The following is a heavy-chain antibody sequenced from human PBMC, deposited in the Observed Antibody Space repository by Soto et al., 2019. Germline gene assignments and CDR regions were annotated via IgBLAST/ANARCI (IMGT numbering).Heavy chain of an antibody. CDR1: GFTFSSYS. J-gene: IGHJ6*02. Sequence: EVQLVESGGGLGKPGGSLRLSCAASGFTFSSYSMNWVRQAPGKGLEWVSSISSSSSYIYYADSVKGRFTISRDNAKNSLYLQMNSLRAEDTAVYYCARDTPTIVVVPAAMRDYYYGMDVWGQGTTVTVSS. CDR3: ARDTPTIVVVPAAMRDYYYGMDV. D-gene: IGHD2-2*01. CDR2: ISSSSSYI. V-gene: IGHV3-21*01.